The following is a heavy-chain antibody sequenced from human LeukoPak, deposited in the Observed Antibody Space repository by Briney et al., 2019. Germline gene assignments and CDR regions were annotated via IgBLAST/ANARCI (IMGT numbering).Heavy chain of an antibody. D-gene: IGHD2-21*01. J-gene: IGHJ2*01. CDR2: IDYSGNT. CDR1: GGSISGYY. Sequence: SETLSLTCTVSGGSISGYYCSWIRQPPGKGLEWIGYIDYSGNTNNNPSLKSRVTISLDTSKNQISLNLSSVTAADTAVYYCARDLGVESPNWYFDLWGRGTLVTVSS. CDR3: ARDLGVESPNWYFDL. V-gene: IGHV4-59*01.